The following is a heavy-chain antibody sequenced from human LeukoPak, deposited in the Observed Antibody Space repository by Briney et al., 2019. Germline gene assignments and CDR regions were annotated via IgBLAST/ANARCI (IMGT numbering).Heavy chain of an antibody. CDR3: ARTYYYDSSGYQQPYYFDY. V-gene: IGHV1-69*04. Sequence: RASVKVSCKASAGTFSSYAISWVRQAPGQGLEWMGRIIPILGIANYAQKFQGRVTITADKSTSTAYMELSSLRSEDTAVYYCARTYYYDSSGYQQPYYFDYWGQGTLVTVSS. CDR2: IIPILGIA. CDR1: AGTFSSYA. J-gene: IGHJ4*02. D-gene: IGHD3-22*01.